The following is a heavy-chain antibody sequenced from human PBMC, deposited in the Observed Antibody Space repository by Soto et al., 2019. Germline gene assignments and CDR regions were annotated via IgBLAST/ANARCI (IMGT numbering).Heavy chain of an antibody. Sequence: EVQLVESGGGLVQPGGSLRLSCAASGFTVSSKYMNWVRQAPGKGLEWVSVLYSGDTTYYADSVKGRFIISRYNSKNTLYLQMNSLRAEDTAVYYCARGGGRDLGGAYCFDYWGQGTLVTVSS. CDR1: GFTVSSKY. CDR3: ARGGGRDLGGAYCFDY. D-gene: IGHD1-26*01. CDR2: LYSGDTT. J-gene: IGHJ4*02. V-gene: IGHV3-66*01.